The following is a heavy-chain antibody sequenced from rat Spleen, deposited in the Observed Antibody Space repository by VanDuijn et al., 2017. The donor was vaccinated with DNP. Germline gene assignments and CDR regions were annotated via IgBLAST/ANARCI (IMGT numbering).Heavy chain of an antibody. CDR1: GYTFTSYA. D-gene: IGHD1-4*01. Sequence: QVQLQQSGAELAKPGSSVKISCEASGYTFTSYAMHWIKQTTGQALEWTGYIAPGSGGTKYNEKFKGKATLTVDKSSSTAFMQLSSLTPDDSAVYHCARRRLPYWYFDFWGPGTMVTVSS. J-gene: IGHJ1*01. CDR3: ARRRLPYWYFDF. V-gene: IGHV1-43*01. CDR2: IAPGSGGT.